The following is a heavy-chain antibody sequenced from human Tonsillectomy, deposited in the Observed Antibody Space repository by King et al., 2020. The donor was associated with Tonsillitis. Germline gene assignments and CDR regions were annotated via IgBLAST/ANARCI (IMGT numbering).Heavy chain of an antibody. J-gene: IGHJ4*02. CDR1: GYTFTSYD. Sequence: VQLVESGAEVKKPGASVKVSCKASGYTFTSYDINWVRQATGQGLEWMGWMNPNSGNTGYAQKFQGRVTMTRNTSISTAYMELSSLRSEDTAVYYCARGVRTWWCSSTSCDSYGSGSYGNWGQGTLVTVSS. V-gene: IGHV1-8*01. CDR3: ARGVRTWWCSSTSCDSYGSGSYGN. CDR2: MNPNSGNT. D-gene: IGHD3-10*01.